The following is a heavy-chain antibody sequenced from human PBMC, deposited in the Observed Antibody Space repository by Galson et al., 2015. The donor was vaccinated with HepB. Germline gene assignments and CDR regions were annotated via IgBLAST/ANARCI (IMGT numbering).Heavy chain of an antibody. J-gene: IGHJ4*02. D-gene: IGHD2-15*01. V-gene: IGHV3-30-3*01. Sequence: SLRLSCAASGFTFSSYAMHWVRQAPGKGLEWVAVISYDGSNKYYADSVKGRFTISRDNSKNTLYLQMNSLRAEDTAVYYCARDEGYCSGGSCYSGSPDYWGQGTLVTVSS. CDR1: GFTFSSYA. CDR3: ARDEGYCSGGSCYSGSPDY. CDR2: ISYDGSNK.